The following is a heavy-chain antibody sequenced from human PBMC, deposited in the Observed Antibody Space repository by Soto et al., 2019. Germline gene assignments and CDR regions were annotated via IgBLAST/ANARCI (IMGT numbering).Heavy chain of an antibody. CDR1: GGTFSSYA. CDR2: IIPIFGTA. Sequence: QVQLVQSGAEVKKPGSSVKVSCKASGGTFSSYAISWVRQAPGQGLEWMGGIIPIFGTANYAQKFQGRVTITAAESTSTAYMELSSLRSEDTAVYYCARDRDYYDSSGYSSNAFYIWGQGTMVTVSS. D-gene: IGHD3-22*01. V-gene: IGHV1-69*01. J-gene: IGHJ3*02. CDR3: ARDRDYYDSSGYSSNAFYI.